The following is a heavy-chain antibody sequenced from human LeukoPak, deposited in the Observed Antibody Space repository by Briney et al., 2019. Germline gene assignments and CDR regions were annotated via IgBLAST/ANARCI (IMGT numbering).Heavy chain of an antibody. Sequence: GGSLRLSCAASGFTVSSNYMSWVRQAPGKGLEWVSVIYSGGSTYYADSVKGRFTISRHNSKNTLYLQMNSLRAEDTAVYYCARDVGVAGTPIYYYYGMDVWGQGTTVTVSS. V-gene: IGHV3-53*04. D-gene: IGHD6-19*01. CDR3: ARDVGVAGTPIYYYYGMDV. CDR2: IYSGGST. CDR1: GFTVSSNY. J-gene: IGHJ6*02.